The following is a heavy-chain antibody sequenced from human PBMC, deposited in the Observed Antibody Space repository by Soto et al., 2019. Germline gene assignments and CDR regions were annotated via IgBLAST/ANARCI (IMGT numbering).Heavy chain of an antibody. CDR1: GSSISNSGYY. CDR3: ARLPSRHWVDY. V-gene: IGHV4-39*01. J-gene: IGHJ4*02. D-gene: IGHD3-16*01. Sequence: SETLSLTCTVSGSSISNSGYYLGWIRQPPGRGLEWIGRFHYNVGTYYNPSLKSRLTISADTSANQFSLMVNSATAADTAIYYWARLPSRHWVDYSGQGAMVSVSP. CDR2: FHYNVGT.